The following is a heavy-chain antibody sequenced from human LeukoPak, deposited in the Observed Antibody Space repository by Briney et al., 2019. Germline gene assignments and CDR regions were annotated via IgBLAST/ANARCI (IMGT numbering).Heavy chain of an antibody. CDR1: GGSISSSSYY. Sequence: PSETLSLTCTVSGGSISSSSYYWGWIRQPPGKGLEWIGSIYYSGSTYYNPSLKSRVTISVDTSKNQFSLKLSSVTAADTAVYYCAREWIQLSYYYYYYMDVWGKGTTVTVSS. CDR3: AREWIQLSYYYYYYMDV. D-gene: IGHD5-18*01. V-gene: IGHV4-39*07. CDR2: IYYSGST. J-gene: IGHJ6*03.